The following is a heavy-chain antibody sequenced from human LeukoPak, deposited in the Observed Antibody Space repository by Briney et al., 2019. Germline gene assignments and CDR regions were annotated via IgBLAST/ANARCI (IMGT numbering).Heavy chain of an antibody. J-gene: IGHJ6*02. Sequence: ASVKVSCKASGGTFSSYAISWVRQAPGQGLEWMGGIIPIFGTANYAQKFQGRVTITADKSTSTAYMELSSLRSEDTAVYYCARDYVAPYYYGMDVWGQGTTVTVSS. D-gene: IGHD3-16*01. CDR2: IIPIFGTA. CDR3: ARDYVAPYYYGMDV. CDR1: GGTFSSYA. V-gene: IGHV1-69*06.